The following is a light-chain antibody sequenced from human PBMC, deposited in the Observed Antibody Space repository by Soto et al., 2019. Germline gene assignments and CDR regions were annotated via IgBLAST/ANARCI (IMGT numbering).Light chain of an antibody. CDR1: QSVSSY. J-gene: IGKJ4*01. CDR3: QHRANWPLT. Sequence: EVVLTQSPATQSLSPGERTTLSCRASQSVSSYLAWYQQRPGQAPRLLIDDASNRATGVPARFSGSGSGTDFTLTICSLEPEDFAVYYCQHRANWPLTFGGGTKLEIK. CDR2: DAS. V-gene: IGKV3-11*01.